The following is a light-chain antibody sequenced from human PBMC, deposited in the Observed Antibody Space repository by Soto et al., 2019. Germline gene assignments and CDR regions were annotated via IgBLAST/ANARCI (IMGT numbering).Light chain of an antibody. V-gene: IGKV3-11*01. Sequence: EVVLTQSPATLSLSPGEKATLSCRASQDINTYLGWYQQKPGQPPRLLIYDASNRASGIPARFSGSGSGTDFTLTINSLAPEDFAIYYCQHRYNWPLTFGAWTKVEIK. J-gene: IGKJ4*01. CDR2: DAS. CDR3: QHRYNWPLT. CDR1: QDINTY.